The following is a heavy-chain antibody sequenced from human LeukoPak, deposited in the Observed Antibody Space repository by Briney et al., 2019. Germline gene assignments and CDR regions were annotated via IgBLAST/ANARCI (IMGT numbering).Heavy chain of an antibody. Sequence: PGGSLRLSCAASGFTFSDYYMSWIRQAPGKGLEWVSYISSSGSTIYYADSVKGRFTISRDNAKNSLYLQMNSLRAEDTAVYYCAKDRIVGVVVVPAALIFDYWGQGTLVTVSS. CDR2: ISSSGSTI. V-gene: IGHV3-11*04. D-gene: IGHD2-2*01. J-gene: IGHJ4*02. CDR3: AKDRIVGVVVVPAALIFDY. CDR1: GFTFSDYY.